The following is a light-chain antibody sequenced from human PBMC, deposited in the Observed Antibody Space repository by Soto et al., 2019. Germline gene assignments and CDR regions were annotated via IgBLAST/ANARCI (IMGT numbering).Light chain of an antibody. V-gene: IGLV1-40*01. CDR3: QSYDSSLSGYV. CDR2: GNT. J-gene: IGLJ1*01. Sequence: QSVLTQPPSVSGAPGQRVTISCTGSSSNIGAGYDIHWYHQLPGTAPKLLIYGNTNRPSGVPDRFSGSKSGTSASLAITGLQAEDEADYYCQSYDSSLSGYVFGTGTKLT. CDR1: SSNIGAGYD.